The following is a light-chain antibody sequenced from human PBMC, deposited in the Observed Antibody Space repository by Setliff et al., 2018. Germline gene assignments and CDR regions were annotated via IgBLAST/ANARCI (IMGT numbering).Light chain of an antibody. J-gene: IGLJ1*01. CDR3: SSYTSSSTYV. Sequence: QSALTQPASVSGSPGQSITISCTGTSSDVGGYNYVSWYQQHPGKAPKLMIYDVNKRPSGVSNRFSGSKSGNTASLTISGLQAEDEADYYCSSYTSSSTYVFGTVTKVTVL. V-gene: IGLV2-14*01. CDR1: SSDVGGYNY. CDR2: DVN.